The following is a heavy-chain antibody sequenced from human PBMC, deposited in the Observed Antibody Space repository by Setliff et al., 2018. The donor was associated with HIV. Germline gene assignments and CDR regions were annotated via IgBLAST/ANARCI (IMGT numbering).Heavy chain of an antibody. D-gene: IGHD1-26*01. CDR1: GGSISSYC. V-gene: IGHV4-4*09. CDR3: AKPLTQWGVSPYHYAVDV. CDR2: IYSSGST. Sequence: SEILSLTCTVSGGSISSYCWNWIRQSPGKGLEWIGYIYSSGSTNYNPSLKSRVTISVDTSKNQFSLKLYSVTAADTAVYYCAKPLTQWGVSPYHYAVDVWGQGTTVTVSS. J-gene: IGHJ6*02.